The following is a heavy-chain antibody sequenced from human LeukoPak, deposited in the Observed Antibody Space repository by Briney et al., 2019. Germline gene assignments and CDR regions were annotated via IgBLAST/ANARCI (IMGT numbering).Heavy chain of an antibody. J-gene: IGHJ3*01. Sequence: GGALRLSCAASGFTFSSYWMSWVRQAPGKGLEWVANIKQDGSEKYYVDSVKGRFTISRDNAKNSLYLQMSSLRPEDTAVYYCARTVGVKTGEVWGQGTMVTVSS. CDR1: GFTFSSYW. CDR2: IKQDGSEK. D-gene: IGHD1-26*01. CDR3: ARTVGVKTGEV. V-gene: IGHV3-7*05.